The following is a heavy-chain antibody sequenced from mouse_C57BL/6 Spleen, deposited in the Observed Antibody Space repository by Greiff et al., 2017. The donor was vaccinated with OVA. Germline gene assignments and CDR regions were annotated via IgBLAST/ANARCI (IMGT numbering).Heavy chain of an antibody. J-gene: IGHJ4*01. V-gene: IGHV5-16*01. CDR1: GFTFSDYY. D-gene: IGHD1-1*01. CDR2: INYDGSST. Sequence: DVMLVESEGGLVQPGSSMKLSCTASGFTFSDYYMAWVRQVPEKGLEWVANINYDGSSTYYLDSLKSRFIISRDNAKNILYLQMSSLKSEDTATYYCARGEDYYGSSYYAMDYWGQGTSVTVSS. CDR3: ARGEDYYGSSYYAMDY.